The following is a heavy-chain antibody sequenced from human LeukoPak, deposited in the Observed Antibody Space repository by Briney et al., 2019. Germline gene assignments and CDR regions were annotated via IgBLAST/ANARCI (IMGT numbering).Heavy chain of an antibody. V-gene: IGHV1-2*02. CDR2: INPNSGGT. J-gene: IGHJ4*02. D-gene: IGHD2-15*01. CDR1: GYTSTGYY. CDR3: VRIYCSGGSCYSFDY. Sequence: ASVKVSCKASGYTSTGYYIHWVRQAPGQGLEWMGWINPNSGGTNYAQKFQGRVTTTRDTSISTAYMELSRLRSDDTALYYCVRIYCSGGSCYSFDYWGQGTLVTVSS.